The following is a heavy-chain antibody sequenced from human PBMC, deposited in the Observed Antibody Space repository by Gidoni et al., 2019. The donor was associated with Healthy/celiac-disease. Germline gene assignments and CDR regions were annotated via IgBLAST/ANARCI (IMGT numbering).Heavy chain of an antibody. CDR1: GFTFSSYS. CDR3: ARDLRPYYYDSSGYYYFDY. D-gene: IGHD3-22*01. J-gene: IGHJ4*02. V-gene: IGHV3-21*01. Sequence: EVQLVESGGGLVKPGGSLRLSCAASGFTFSSYSMNWVRQAPGKGLEWVSSISSSSSYIYYADSVKGRFTISRDNAKNSLYLQMNSLRAEDTAVYYCARDLRPYYYDSSGYYYFDYWGQGTLVTVSS. CDR2: ISSSSSYI.